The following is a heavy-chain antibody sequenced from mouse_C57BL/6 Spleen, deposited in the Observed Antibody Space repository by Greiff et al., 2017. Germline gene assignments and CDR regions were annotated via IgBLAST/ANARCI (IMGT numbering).Heavy chain of an antibody. CDR3: ARDAPIYYDCDEGYWYFDV. J-gene: IGHJ1*03. CDR2: SRNKANDYTT. CDR1: GFTFSDFY. D-gene: IGHD2-4*01. Sequence: EVNVVESGGGLVQSGRSLRLSCATSGFTFSDFYMEWVRQAPGKGLEWIAASRNKANDYTTEYSASVKGRFIVSRDTSQSILYLQMNALRAEDTAIYYCARDAPIYYDCDEGYWYFDVWGTGTTVTVSS. V-gene: IGHV7-1*01.